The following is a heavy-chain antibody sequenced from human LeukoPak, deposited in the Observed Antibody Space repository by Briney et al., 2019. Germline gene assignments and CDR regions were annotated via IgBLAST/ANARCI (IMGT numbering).Heavy chain of an antibody. J-gene: IGHJ6*03. V-gene: IGHV3-21*01. D-gene: IGHD3-10*02. CDR2: ITSRSSYI. CDR3: ARDFLSPMSFYMDV. Sequence: GGSLRLSCAASEFTFSSYTMNWVRQAPGRGLEWVSSITSRSSYIYYVDSVKGRFTISRDNAKNSLYLQMNSLRAEDTAVYYCARDFLSPMSFYMDVWGKGTTVTVSS. CDR1: EFTFSSYT.